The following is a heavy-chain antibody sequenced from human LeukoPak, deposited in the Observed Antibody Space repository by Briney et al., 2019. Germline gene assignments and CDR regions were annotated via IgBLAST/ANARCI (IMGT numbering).Heavy chain of an antibody. CDR3: AKDFADSSGPGHV. V-gene: IGHV3-43*01. J-gene: IGHJ3*01. CDR1: GFTFDDYT. D-gene: IGHD3-22*01. Sequence: GGSLRLSCAASGFTFDDYTMHWVRQAPGKGLGWVSLISWDGGSTYYADSVKGRFTISRDNSKNSLYLQMNSLRTEDTALYYCAKDFADSSGPGHVWGQGTMVTVSS. CDR2: ISWDGGST.